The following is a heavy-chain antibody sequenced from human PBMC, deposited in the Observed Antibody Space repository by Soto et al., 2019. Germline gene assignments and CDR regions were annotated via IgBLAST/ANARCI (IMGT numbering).Heavy chain of an antibody. Sequence: QVQLQESGPGLVKPSETLSLTCTVSGGSISSYYWSWIRQPPGKGLEWIGYIYYSGSANYNPSLKSRVTRSVDTSKNQFSLKLSSVTAADTAVYYWARGGYSSGWLVDYWGQGTLVTVSS. J-gene: IGHJ4*02. CDR3: ARGGYSSGWLVDY. V-gene: IGHV4-59*01. CDR2: IYYSGSA. CDR1: GGSISSYY. D-gene: IGHD6-13*01.